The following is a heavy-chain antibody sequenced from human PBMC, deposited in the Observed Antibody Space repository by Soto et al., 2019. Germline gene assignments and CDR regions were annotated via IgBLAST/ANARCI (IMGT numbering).Heavy chain of an antibody. V-gene: IGHV3-30-3*01. CDR2: ISYDGSNK. J-gene: IGHJ4*02. CDR1: GFTFSSYA. CDR3: ARDGIRCYFDY. D-gene: IGHD1-26*01. Sequence: QVQLVESGGGVVQPGRSLRLSCAASGFTFSSYAMHWVRQAPGKGLEWVAVISYDGSNKYYEDSVKGRFTISRDNSKNSLYLQMNSLRAEATAVYYGARDGIRCYFDYWGQGTLVTVSS.